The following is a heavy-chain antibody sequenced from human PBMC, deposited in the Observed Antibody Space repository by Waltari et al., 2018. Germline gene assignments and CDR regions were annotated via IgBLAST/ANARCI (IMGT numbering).Heavy chain of an antibody. CDR1: GFTFSSYA. D-gene: IGHD3-22*01. J-gene: IGHJ4*02. CDR2: IRGSGGST. Sequence: EVQLLESGGGLVQPGGSLRLSCAASGFTFSSYAMSWVRQAPGKGLEWVSAIRGSGGSTYYADSVKGRFTSSRDNSKNTLYRQMNSLRAEDTAVYYCAKDFTMIVVVTDYWGQGTLVTVSS. CDR3: AKDFTMIVVVTDY. V-gene: IGHV3-23*01.